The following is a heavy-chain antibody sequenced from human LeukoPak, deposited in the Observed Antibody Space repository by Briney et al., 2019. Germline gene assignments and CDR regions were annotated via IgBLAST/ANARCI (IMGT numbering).Heavy chain of an antibody. Sequence: SETLSLTCTVSGYSISSGYYWGWIRQPPGKGLEWIGSIYHSGSTYYNPSLKSRVTISVDTSKNQFSLKLSSVTAADTAVYYCARDGIGIMITFGGVIVSPSFDYWGQGTLVTVSS. D-gene: IGHD3-16*02. V-gene: IGHV4-38-2*02. CDR2: IYHSGST. J-gene: IGHJ4*02. CDR3: ARDGIGIMITFGGVIVSPSFDY. CDR1: GYSISSGYY.